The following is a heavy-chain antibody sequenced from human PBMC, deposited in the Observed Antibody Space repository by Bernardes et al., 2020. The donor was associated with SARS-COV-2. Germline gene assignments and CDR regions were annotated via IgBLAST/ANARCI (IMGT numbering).Heavy chain of an antibody. CDR2: INSDGSST. CDR3: ALAGNY. V-gene: IGHV3-74*01. Sequence: VGSLLLSCAASGFTFSSSWMHWVRQAPGPGLVWVSRINSDGSSTSYADSVKGRFTISRDNAKNTLYLQMNSLRAEDTAVYYCALAGNYWGQGTLVTVSS. CDR1: GFTFSSSW. J-gene: IGHJ4*02.